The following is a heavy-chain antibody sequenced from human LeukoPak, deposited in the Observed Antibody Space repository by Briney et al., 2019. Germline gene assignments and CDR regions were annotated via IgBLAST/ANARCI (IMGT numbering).Heavy chain of an antibody. V-gene: IGHV3-74*01. Sequence: GGSLRLSCAASGFTFSSYWMHWVRQAPGKGLVWVARVYSDGGSTSYADSVKGRFTISRDNAKNMLYLQMSSLRAEDTAVYYCARDRTEGYYTSGQPKCWGRGTLVTVSS. D-gene: IGHD3-3*01. CDR2: VYSDGGST. CDR3: ARDRTEGYYTSGQPKC. J-gene: IGHJ4*02. CDR1: GFTFSSYW.